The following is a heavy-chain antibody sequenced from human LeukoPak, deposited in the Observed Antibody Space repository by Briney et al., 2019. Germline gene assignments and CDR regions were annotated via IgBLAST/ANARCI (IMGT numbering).Heavy chain of an antibody. CDR1: GYTFTGYY. Sequence: ASVKVSCKASGYTFTGYYMHWVRQAPGQGLGWMGWINPNSGGTNYAQKFQGRVTMTRDTSISTAYMELSRLRSDDTAVYYCARSANPGYSSSWAFDYWGQGTLVTVSS. V-gene: IGHV1-2*02. J-gene: IGHJ4*02. CDR2: INPNSGGT. CDR3: ARSANPGYSSSWAFDY. D-gene: IGHD6-13*01.